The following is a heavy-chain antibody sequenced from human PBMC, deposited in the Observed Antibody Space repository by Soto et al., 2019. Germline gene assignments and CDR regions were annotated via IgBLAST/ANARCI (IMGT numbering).Heavy chain of an antibody. Sequence: QVQLQQWGAGLLKPSETLSLTCAVYGGSFSGYYWSWIRQPPGKGLEWIGEINHSGSTNYNPSLTSRVTVAVNTSKNQFSLKLSSVTAADTAVYYCARVSKRDDDVYDYWGQGTLVTVSS. V-gene: IGHV4-34*01. CDR3: ARVSKRDDDVYDY. D-gene: IGHD3-16*01. CDR2: INHSGST. J-gene: IGHJ4*02. CDR1: GGSFSGYY.